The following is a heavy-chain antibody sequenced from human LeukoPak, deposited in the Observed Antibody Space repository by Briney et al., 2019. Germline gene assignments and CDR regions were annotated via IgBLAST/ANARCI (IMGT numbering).Heavy chain of an antibody. Sequence: GESLKISCKGSGYSFTSYWISWVRQMPRKCLEWMGRIDPSDSYTNYSPSFQGHVTISADKSISTAYLQWSSLKASDTAMYYCARRGSSWFRFDPWGQGTLVTVSS. J-gene: IGHJ5*02. CDR1: GYSFTSYW. CDR3: ARRGSSWFRFDP. CDR2: IDPSDSYT. D-gene: IGHD6-13*01. V-gene: IGHV5-10-1*01.